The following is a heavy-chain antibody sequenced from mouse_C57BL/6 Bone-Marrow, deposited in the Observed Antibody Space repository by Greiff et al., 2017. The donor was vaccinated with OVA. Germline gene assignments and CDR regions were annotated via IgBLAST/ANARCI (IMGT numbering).Heavy chain of an antibody. CDR1: GYTFTSYW. CDR2: IYPSDSET. CDR3: ARERGLTTVVAHYAMDD. Sequence: VQLQQPGAELVRPGSSVKLSCKASGYTFTSYWMDWVKQRPGQGLEWIGNIYPSDSETHYNQKFKDKATLTVDKSSSTAYMQLSSLTSEDSAVYYCARERGLTTVVAHYAMDDWGQGTSVTVSS. V-gene: IGHV1-61*01. D-gene: IGHD1-1*01. J-gene: IGHJ4*01.